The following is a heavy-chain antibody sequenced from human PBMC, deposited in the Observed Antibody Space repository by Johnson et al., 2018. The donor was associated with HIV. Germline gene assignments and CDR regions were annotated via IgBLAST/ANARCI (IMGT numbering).Heavy chain of an antibody. Sequence: VQLVESGGGLIQPGGSLRLSCAASGFTVSSNYMSWVRQAPGKGLEWVSVISGSGSTYYADSVKGRFTISRDNSKNTLYLQMNSLRDEDKGVYYCARGADFGGNFVALDIWGQGTMVTVSS. V-gene: IGHV3-66*03. CDR1: GFTVSSNY. J-gene: IGHJ3*02. CDR2: ISGSGST. CDR3: ARGADFGGNFVALDI. D-gene: IGHD4-23*01.